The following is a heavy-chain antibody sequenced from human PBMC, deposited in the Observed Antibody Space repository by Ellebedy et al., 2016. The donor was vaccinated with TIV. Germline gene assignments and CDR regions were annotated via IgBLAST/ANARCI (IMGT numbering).Heavy chain of an antibody. V-gene: IGHV3-30*18. CDR1: GFTFGSYA. CDR2: ISYEGSNK. CDR3: AKSPRPSTVTYFDH. Sequence: GESLKISXAASGFTFGSYAMHWVRQAPGKGLEWVAFISYEGSNKHYADSVRGRFTISRDNFKNTLFLQLNSLRPEDTAVFYCAKSPRPSTVTYFDHWGQGTLVTVSS. J-gene: IGHJ4*02. D-gene: IGHD4-17*01.